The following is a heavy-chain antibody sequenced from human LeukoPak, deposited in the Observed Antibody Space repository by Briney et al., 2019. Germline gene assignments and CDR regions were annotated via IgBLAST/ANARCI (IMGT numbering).Heavy chain of an antibody. CDR3: ARSLGSTVTTGYYYMDV. V-gene: IGHV3-7*01. D-gene: IGHD4-17*01. CDR1: GFTFSSYW. CDR2: IKQDGSEK. Sequence: GGSLRLSCAASGFTFSSYWMSWVRQAPGKGLEWVANIKQDGSEKYYVDSVKGRFNISRDNAKNSLYLQMNSLRAEDTAVYYCARSLGSTVTTGYYYMDVWGKGTTVTVSS. J-gene: IGHJ6*03.